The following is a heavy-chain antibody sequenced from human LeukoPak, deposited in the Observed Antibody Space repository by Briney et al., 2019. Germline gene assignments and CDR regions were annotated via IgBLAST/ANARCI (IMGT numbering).Heavy chain of an antibody. V-gene: IGHV3-23*01. J-gene: IGHJ6*03. Sequence: GGSLRLSCAASGFTFSSYAMRCVRQAPGEGLEWVSAISGSGGSTYYADSVKGRFTISRDNSKNTLYLQMNSLRAEDTAVYYCAKSVAGYYYYYMDVWGKGTTVTVSS. D-gene: IGHD2-15*01. CDR3: AKSVAGYYYYYMDV. CDR2: ISGSGGST. CDR1: GFTFSSYA.